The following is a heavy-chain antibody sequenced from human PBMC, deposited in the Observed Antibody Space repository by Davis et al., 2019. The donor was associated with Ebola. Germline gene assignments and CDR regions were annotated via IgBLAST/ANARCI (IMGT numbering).Heavy chain of an antibody. D-gene: IGHD3-10*01. Sequence: SVKVSCKASGGTFSSYAISWVRQAPGQGLEWMGGIIPIFGTANYAQKFQGRVTITADKSTSAAYMELSSLRAEDTAVYYCARGGVQGVIIFGYGMDVWGQGTTVTVSS. CDR1: GGTFSSYA. CDR2: IIPIFGTA. J-gene: IGHJ6*02. V-gene: IGHV1-69*06. CDR3: ARGGVQGVIIFGYGMDV.